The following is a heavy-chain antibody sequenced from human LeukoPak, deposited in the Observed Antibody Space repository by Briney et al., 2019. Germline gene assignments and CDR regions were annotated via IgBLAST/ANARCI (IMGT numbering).Heavy chain of an antibody. CDR3: AKDFSIGYCSGGSCYFDY. V-gene: IGHV3-9*01. CDR2: ISWNSGSI. D-gene: IGHD2-15*01. Sequence: PGRSLRLSCAASGFTFDDYAMHWVRQAPGKGLEWVSGISWNSGSIGYADSVKGRFTISRDNAKNSLYLQMNSLRAEDTALYYCAKDFSIGYCSGGSCYFDYWGQGTLVTVSS. J-gene: IGHJ4*02. CDR1: GFTFDDYA.